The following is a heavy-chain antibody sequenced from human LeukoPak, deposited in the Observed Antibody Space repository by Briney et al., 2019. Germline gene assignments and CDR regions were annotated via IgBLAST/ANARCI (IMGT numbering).Heavy chain of an antibody. CDR1: GVTLSGVA. Sequence: GGSLRPSRAASGVTLSGVAVTSGPEAPGHGRGGGSAFSGSDGSTYYADSVKGRFTISRDDSQNTLYLQMNSLSAEDTAVYYCAKVETSGGANCYALDYWGQGALVTVSS. CDR3: AKVETSGGANCYALDY. CDR2: FSGSDGST. D-gene: IGHD2-2*01. J-gene: IGHJ4*02. V-gene: IGHV3-23*01.